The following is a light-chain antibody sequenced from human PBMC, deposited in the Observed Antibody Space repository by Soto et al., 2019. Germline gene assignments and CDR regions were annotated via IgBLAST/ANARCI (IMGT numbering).Light chain of an antibody. CDR3: SPAGYLVN. V-gene: IGKV3-20*01. Sequence: EIVLTQSPGTLSLSPGERATLSCRASQSVSSTRLAWYQQKPGQAPRLLIYGASTRATGIADRFSGSGFGTNFTPTIRRLGAENFAGYFCSPAGYLVNFRQGTRLDI. CDR2: GAS. J-gene: IGKJ5*01. CDR1: QSVSSTR.